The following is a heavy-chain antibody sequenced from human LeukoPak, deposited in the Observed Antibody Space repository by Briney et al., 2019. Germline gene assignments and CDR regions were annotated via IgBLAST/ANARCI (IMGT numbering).Heavy chain of an antibody. D-gene: IGHD3-22*01. V-gene: IGHV4-39*01. J-gene: IGHJ3*02. Sequence: PSETLSLTCTVSCGSISSSSYYWGWIRQPPGKGLEWIGSIYYSGSTYYNPSLKSRVTISVDTSKNQFSLKLSSVTAADTAVYYCAREGGYDSSGYYYSPDHAFDIWGQGTMVTVSS. CDR2: IYYSGST. CDR3: AREGGYDSSGYYYSPDHAFDI. CDR1: CGSISSSSYY.